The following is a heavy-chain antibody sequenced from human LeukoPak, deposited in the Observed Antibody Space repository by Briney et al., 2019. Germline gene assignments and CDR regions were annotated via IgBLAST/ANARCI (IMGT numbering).Heavy chain of an antibody. Sequence: GESLKISCKGSGYSFTSYGISWVRQAPGQGLEWMGWISAYNGNTNYAQKLQGRVTMTTDTSTSTAYMELRSLRSDDTAVYYCASLDSSSHGYQNGVLYYYMDVWGKGTTVTVSS. CDR2: ISAYNGNT. CDR1: GYSFTSYG. CDR3: ASLDSSSHGYQNGVLYYYMDV. D-gene: IGHD6-13*01. J-gene: IGHJ6*03. V-gene: IGHV1-18*01.